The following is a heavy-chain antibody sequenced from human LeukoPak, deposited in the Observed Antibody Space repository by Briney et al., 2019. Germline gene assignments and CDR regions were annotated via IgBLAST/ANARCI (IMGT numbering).Heavy chain of an antibody. Sequence: ASVKVSCKASGYTFTSYDINWVRQATGQGLEWMGWMNPNSGNTGYAQKFQGRVTMTRNTSISTAYMELSSLGSEDTAVYYCATEEGIAVAGTAWGQGTLVTVSS. D-gene: IGHD6-19*01. CDR2: MNPNSGNT. CDR3: ATEEGIAVAGTA. V-gene: IGHV1-8*01. J-gene: IGHJ5*02. CDR1: GYTFTSYD.